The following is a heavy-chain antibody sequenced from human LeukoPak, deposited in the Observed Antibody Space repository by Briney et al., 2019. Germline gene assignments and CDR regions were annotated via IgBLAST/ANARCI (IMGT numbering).Heavy chain of an antibody. J-gene: IGHJ3*02. CDR2: INPSGGST. V-gene: IGHV1-46*01. Sequence: ASVKVSCKASGYTFTSYYMHWVRQAPGQGLEWMGIINPSGGSTSYAQKFQGRVTITADKSTSTAYMELSSLRSEDTAVYYCARDRNGYTPSAFDIWGQGTMVTVSS. CDR1: GYTFTSYY. CDR3: ARDRNGYTPSAFDI. D-gene: IGHD5-24*01.